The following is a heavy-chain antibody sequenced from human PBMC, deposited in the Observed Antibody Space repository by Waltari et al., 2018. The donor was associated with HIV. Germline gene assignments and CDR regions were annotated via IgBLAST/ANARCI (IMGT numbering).Heavy chain of an antibody. CDR3: GRDFLAVAGREYYYYGMDV. J-gene: IGHJ6*02. D-gene: IGHD6-19*01. V-gene: IGHV1-18*01. CDR2: ISAYNGNT. Sequence: QVQLVQSGAEVKKPGASVKVSCKASGYTFTTYGISWVRQAPGQGLEWMGWISAYNGNTNYAQKLQGRVTMTTDTSTSTAYMELRSLRSDDTAVYYCGRDFLAVAGREYYYYGMDVWGQGTTVTVSS. CDR1: GYTFTTYG.